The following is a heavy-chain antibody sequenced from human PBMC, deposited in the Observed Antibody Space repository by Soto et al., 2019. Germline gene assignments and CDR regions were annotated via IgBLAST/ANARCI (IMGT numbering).Heavy chain of an antibody. CDR2: INQDGTRK. CDR1: GFAFVSYS. V-gene: IGHV3-7*02. Sequence: EVQVVESGGGLVQRGGSLRLSCAASGFAFVSYSMTCVRQAPGKGLEWVANINQDGTRKYYVDSVKGRFTISRDNAQNSLYLQMNSLTVEDTAVYYCAALTAGPLYWGQGTPITVSS. D-gene: IGHD2-21*02. J-gene: IGHJ4*02. CDR3: AALTAGPLY.